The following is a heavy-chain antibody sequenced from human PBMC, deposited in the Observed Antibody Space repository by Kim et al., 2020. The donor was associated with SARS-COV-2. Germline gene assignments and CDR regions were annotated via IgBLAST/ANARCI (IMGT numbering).Heavy chain of an antibody. CDR1: GGTFSSYA. CDR2: IIPIFGTA. Sequence: SVKVSCKASGGTFSSYAISWVRQAPGQGLEWMGGIIPIFGTANYAQKFQGRVTITADESTSTAYMELSSLRSEDTAVYYCARVYCSGGSCYSAWFDPWGQGTLVTVSS. J-gene: IGHJ5*02. V-gene: IGHV1-69*13. CDR3: ARVYCSGGSCYSAWFDP. D-gene: IGHD2-15*01.